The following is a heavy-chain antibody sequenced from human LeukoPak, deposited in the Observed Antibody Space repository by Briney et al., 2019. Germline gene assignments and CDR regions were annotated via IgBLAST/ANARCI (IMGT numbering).Heavy chain of an antibody. V-gene: IGHV1-18*01. Sequence: ASVKVSCKASGFTFTSYGFNGVRQAPGQGLEWLGWISAYNGNTNYAQNFQGRVTMTTDTPTRTAYMELRSLRSDDTAVYYCAGDPLGWDGSGYYYGGLDSWGQGTLVIVSS. CDR2: ISAYNGNT. J-gene: IGHJ5*01. D-gene: IGHD3-22*01. CDR1: GFTFTSYG. CDR3: AGDPLGWDGSGYYYGGLDS.